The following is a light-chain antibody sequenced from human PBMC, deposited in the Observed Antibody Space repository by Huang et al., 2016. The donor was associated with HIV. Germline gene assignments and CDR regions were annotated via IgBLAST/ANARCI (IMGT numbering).Light chain of an antibody. Sequence: EIMLTQTPLSLSVTPGQPASMSCKSSQSLLHSDGKNYLFWYLQKSGLSPQLLIYEGSTRLSGVPDRFNGSGSGTDFTLKISRVEADDVGIYYCMQTMQPATFGQGTKVE. J-gene: IGKJ1*01. CDR2: EGS. CDR1: QSLLHSDGKNY. CDR3: MQTMQPAT. V-gene: IGKV2D-29*02.